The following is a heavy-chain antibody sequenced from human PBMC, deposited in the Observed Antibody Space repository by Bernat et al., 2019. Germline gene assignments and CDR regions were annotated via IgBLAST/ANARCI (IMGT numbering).Heavy chain of an antibody. CDR3: ARVAGGPYCGGDCYEAVFWY. Sequence: QVQLQQWGAGLLKPSETLSLTCAVYGGSFSGYYWSWIRQPPGKGLEWIGEINHSGSTNYNPSLKSRVTISVDTSKNQFSLKLSSVTAADTAVYYCARVAGGPYCGGDCYEAVFWYWGQGTLVTVSS. J-gene: IGHJ4*02. D-gene: IGHD2-21*02. V-gene: IGHV4-34*01. CDR2: INHSGST. CDR1: GGSFSGYY.